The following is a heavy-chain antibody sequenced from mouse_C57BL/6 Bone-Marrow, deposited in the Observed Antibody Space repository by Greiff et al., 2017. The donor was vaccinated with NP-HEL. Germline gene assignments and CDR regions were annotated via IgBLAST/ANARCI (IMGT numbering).Heavy chain of an antibody. CDR3: ARGTMKAY. CDR2: IYPGDGDT. Sequence: VQLQQSGPELVKPGASVTISCKASGYAFSSSWMNWVKQRPGKGLEWIGRIYPGDGDTNYNGKFKGKATLTADKSSSTAYMQRSSLTSEDSAVYFCARGTMKAYWGQGTLVTVSA. V-gene: IGHV1-82*01. J-gene: IGHJ3*01. D-gene: IGHD2-4*01. CDR1: GYAFSSSW.